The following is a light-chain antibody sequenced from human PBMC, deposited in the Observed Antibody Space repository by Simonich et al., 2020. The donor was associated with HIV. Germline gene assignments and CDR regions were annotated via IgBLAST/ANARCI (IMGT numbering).Light chain of an antibody. Sequence: EIVMPQSPATLSVSTGERATLPCRASQSVSSNLAWSQQKPGQAPRLLIYGASTRATGIPARFSGSGTGTEFTLTISSMQSEDFAVYYCQQYNNWPLFGGGTKVEIK. V-gene: IGKV3-15*01. CDR2: GAS. CDR3: QQYNNWPL. J-gene: IGKJ4*01. CDR1: QSVSSN.